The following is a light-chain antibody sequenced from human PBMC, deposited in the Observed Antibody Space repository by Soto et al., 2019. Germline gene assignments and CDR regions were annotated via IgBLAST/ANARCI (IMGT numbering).Light chain of an antibody. J-gene: IGLJ2*01. CDR3: SSYTSSSTVV. V-gene: IGLV2-14*01. Sequence: QSALTQPASVSGSPGQSITISCTRTSSDVGGYNYVSWYQQDPGKAPKLMIYDVSNRPSGVSNRFSGSKSGNTASLTISGLQAEDEADYYCSSYTSSSTVVFGGGTKVTVL. CDR1: SSDVGGYNY. CDR2: DVS.